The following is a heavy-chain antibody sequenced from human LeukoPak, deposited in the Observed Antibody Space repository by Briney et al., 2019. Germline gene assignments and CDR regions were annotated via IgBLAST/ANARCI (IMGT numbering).Heavy chain of an antibody. V-gene: IGHV4-59*01. CDR1: GGSISSYY. D-gene: IGHD3-22*01. Sequence: PSETLSLTCTASGGSISSYYWSWIRQPPGKGLEWIGYIYYSGSTNYNPSLKSRVTISVDTSKNQFSLKLSSVTAADTAVYYCARITQGDYYDSSGYSAEYFQHWGQGTLVTVSS. CDR2: IYYSGST. J-gene: IGHJ1*01. CDR3: ARITQGDYYDSSGYSAEYFQH.